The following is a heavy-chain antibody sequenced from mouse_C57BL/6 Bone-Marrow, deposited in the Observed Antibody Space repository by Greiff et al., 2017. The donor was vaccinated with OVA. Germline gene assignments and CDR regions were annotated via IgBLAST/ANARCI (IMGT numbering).Heavy chain of an antibody. CDR2: ISDGGSYT. CDR3: ARGVITTVVAEYFDV. D-gene: IGHD1-1*01. CDR1: GFTFSSYA. Sequence: EVMLVESGGGLVKPGGSLKLSCAASGFTFSSYAMSWVRQTPEKRLEWVATISDGGSYTYYPDNVKGRFTISRDNAKNNLYLQMSHLKSEDTAMYYCARGVITTVVAEYFDVWGTGTTVTVSS. J-gene: IGHJ1*03. V-gene: IGHV5-4*03.